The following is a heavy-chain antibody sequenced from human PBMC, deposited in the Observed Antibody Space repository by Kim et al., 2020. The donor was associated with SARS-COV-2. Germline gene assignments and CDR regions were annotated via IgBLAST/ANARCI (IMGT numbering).Heavy chain of an antibody. Sequence: GGSLRLSCAASGIPFTNAWMAWVRQAPGKGLEWLGRIKSRADDGATEFIEAVKGRFSIARDDSKNTLYLQMNSLKTEDTGVYFCTTDNVYWGDYGDLRDYWGQGTLVAVSS. CDR1: GIPFTNAW. CDR3: TTDNVYWGDYGDLRDY. V-gene: IGHV3-15*01. CDR2: IKSRADDGAT. J-gene: IGHJ4*02. D-gene: IGHD4-17*01.